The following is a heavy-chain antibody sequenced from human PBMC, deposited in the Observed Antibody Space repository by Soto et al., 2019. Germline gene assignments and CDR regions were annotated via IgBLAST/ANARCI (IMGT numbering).Heavy chain of an antibody. CDR3: TTLNYGVDV. CDR2: IKSKTDGGAT. CDR1: GFTFSNTW. Sequence: VGSLRLSCAASGFTFSNTWMSWVRQAPGRGLEWVGHIKSKTDGGATDYAAPVKGRLTVSRDDSKNTLYLQMNSLKTEDTAVYYCTTLNYGVDVWGQGTTVTVSS. V-gene: IGHV3-15*01. J-gene: IGHJ6*02.